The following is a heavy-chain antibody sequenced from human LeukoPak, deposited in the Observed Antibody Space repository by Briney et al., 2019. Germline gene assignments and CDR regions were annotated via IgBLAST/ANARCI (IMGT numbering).Heavy chain of an antibody. CDR1: GYTSTNFD. J-gene: IGHJ6*04. V-gene: IGHV1-18*01. D-gene: IGHD2-2*01. Sequence: GASVKVSCKASGYTSTNFDINWVRQATGQGLEWMGWISAYNGNTNYAQKLQGRVTMTTDTSTSTAYMELRSLRSDDTAVYYCARDQGIPAAISYYYYDMDVWGKGTTVTVSS. CDR3: ARDQGIPAAISYYYYDMDV. CDR2: ISAYNGNT.